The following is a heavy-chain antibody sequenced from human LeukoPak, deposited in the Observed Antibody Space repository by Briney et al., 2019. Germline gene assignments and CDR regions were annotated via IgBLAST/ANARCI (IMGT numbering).Heavy chain of an antibody. J-gene: IGHJ6*02. CDR2: IYYSGST. CDR3: ARGGYSGSYLDYYYYYGMDV. CDR1: GGSISSSSYY. V-gene: IGHV4-61*05. D-gene: IGHD1-26*01. Sequence: PSETLSLTCTVSGGSISSSSYYWGWIRQPPGKGLEWIGYIYYSGSTNYNPSLKSRVTISVDTSKNQFSLKLSSVTAADTAVYYCARGGYSGSYLDYYYYYGMDVWGQGTTVTVSS.